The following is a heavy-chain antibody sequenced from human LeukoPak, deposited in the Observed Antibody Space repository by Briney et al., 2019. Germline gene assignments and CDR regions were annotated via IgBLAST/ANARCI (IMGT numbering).Heavy chain of an antibody. Sequence: SETLSLTCTVSGGSISSYYWSWIRQPPGKGLEWIGEINHSGSTNYNPSLKSRVTISVDTSKNQFSLKLSSVTAADTAVYYCARSRGLYGGYPLDYWGQGTLVTVSS. V-gene: IGHV4-34*01. J-gene: IGHJ4*02. CDR3: ARSRGLYGGYPLDY. CDR1: GGSISSYY. D-gene: IGHD5-12*01. CDR2: INHSGST.